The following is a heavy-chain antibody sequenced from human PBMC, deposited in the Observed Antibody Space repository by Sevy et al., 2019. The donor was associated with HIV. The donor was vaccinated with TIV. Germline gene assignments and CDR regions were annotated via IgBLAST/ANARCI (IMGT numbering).Heavy chain of an antibody. CDR1: GYSFTSYW. D-gene: IGHD6-19*01. J-gene: IGHJ4*02. CDR3: ARRIAVAGTGGMEDY. V-gene: IGHV5-51*01. CDR2: IYPGDSDT. Sequence: GESLKISCKGSGYSFTSYWIGWVRQMPGKGLEWMGIIYPGDSDTRYSPSFQGQVTISAGKSISTAYLQWSSLKASDTAMYYCARRIAVAGTGGMEDYWGQGTLVTVSS.